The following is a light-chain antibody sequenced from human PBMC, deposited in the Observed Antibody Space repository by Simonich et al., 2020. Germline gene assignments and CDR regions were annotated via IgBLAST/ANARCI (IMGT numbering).Light chain of an antibody. J-gene: IGLJ3*02. CDR1: SSGVGRYNL. CDR3: SSYTSSSTWV. V-gene: IGLV2-14*02. CDR2: EGS. Sequence: HSALTQPASVSGPPGQSTTTSCTGTSSGVGRYNLVSWYQQHPGKAPKLMIYEGSKRPSGVFNRFSGSKSGNTASLTISGLQAEDEADYYCSSYTSSSTWVFGGGTKLTVL.